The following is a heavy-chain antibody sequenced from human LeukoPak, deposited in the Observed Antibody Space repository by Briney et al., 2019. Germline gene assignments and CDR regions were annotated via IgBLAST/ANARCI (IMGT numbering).Heavy chain of an antibody. CDR1: GYTFTSYA. D-gene: IGHD6-13*01. V-gene: IGHV7-4-1*02. CDR3: ARDRPPGSSSSYYYYGMDV. CDR2: INTNTGNP. J-gene: IGHJ6*02. Sequence: ASVKVSCKASGYTFTSYAMNWVRQAPGQGLEWMGWINTNTGNPTYAQGFTGRFVFSLDTSVSTAYLQISSLKAEDTAVYYCARDRPPGSSSSYYYYGMDVWGQGTTVTVSS.